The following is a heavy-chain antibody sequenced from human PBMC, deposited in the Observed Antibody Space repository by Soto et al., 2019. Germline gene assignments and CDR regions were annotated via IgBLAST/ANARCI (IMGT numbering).Heavy chain of an antibody. J-gene: IGHJ6*02. CDR3: ARDRIQLWFSYGMDV. D-gene: IGHD5-18*01. V-gene: IGHV1-18*01. Sequence: GASVKVSCKASGCTFNNYGTSWVRQAPGQGLEWVGWINANNGHTNYAQKFQGRVTITTDTSTTTAYMDLRSLTSDDTAVYYCARDRIQLWFSYGMDVWGQGTTVTVSS. CDR1: GCTFNNYG. CDR2: INANNGHT.